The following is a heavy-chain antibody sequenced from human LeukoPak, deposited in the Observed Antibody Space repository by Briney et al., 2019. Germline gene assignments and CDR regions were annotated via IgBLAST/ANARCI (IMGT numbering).Heavy chain of an antibody. CDR3: ARLIYDILTGYYYAFGI. CDR1: GGSISSSGYY. Sequence: SETLSLTCTVSGGSISSSGYYWGWVRQPPGKELEWIGSIYYSGSTYYNPSLKSRVTISVDTSKNQFSLKLSSVTAADTAVYYCARLIYDILTGYYYAFGIWGQGTMVTVSS. J-gene: IGHJ3*02. CDR2: IYYSGST. V-gene: IGHV4-39*07. D-gene: IGHD3-9*01.